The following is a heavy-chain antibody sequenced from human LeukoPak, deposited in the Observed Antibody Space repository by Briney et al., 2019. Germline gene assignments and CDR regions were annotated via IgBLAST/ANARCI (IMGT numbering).Heavy chain of an antibody. CDR3: AKADCGGDCYLIDY. Sequence: PGGSLRLSCAASRFTLNDYTMHWVRQLPGKRLEWVSLISRDGGIIYYADSVKGRFVISRDNSKNSLFLQMNSLRPEDTAFYYCAKADCGGDCYLIDYWGQGTLVTVSS. J-gene: IGHJ4*02. D-gene: IGHD2-21*02. CDR2: ISRDGGII. CDR1: RFTLNDYT. V-gene: IGHV3-43*01.